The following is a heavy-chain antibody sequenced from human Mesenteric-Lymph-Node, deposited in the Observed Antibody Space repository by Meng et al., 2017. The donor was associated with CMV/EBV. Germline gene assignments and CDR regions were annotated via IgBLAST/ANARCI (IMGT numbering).Heavy chain of an antibody. CDR1: GYTFTGYY. Sequence: ASVKVSCKASGYTFTGYYMHWVRQAPGQGLEWMGWINPNSGGTNYAQKFQGRVTMTRDTSISTAYMELSSLRSDDTAVYYCARGDSWGYYNYYGMDVWGQGTTVTVSS. V-gene: IGHV1-2*02. CDR2: INPNSGGT. D-gene: IGHD7-27*01. CDR3: ARGDSWGYYNYYGMDV. J-gene: IGHJ6*02.